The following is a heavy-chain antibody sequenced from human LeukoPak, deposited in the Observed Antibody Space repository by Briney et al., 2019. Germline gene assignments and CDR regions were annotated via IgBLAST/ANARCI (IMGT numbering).Heavy chain of an antibody. V-gene: IGHV1-18*01. D-gene: IGHD3-22*01. Sequence: ASVKVSCKASGYTFTSYGISWVRQAPGQGLEWMGWISAYNGNTNYAQKLQGRVTMTTDTSTSTADMELRSLRSDDTAVYYCARDRRLYYDSSGYYEGYYYYGMDVWGQGTTVTVSS. CDR1: GYTFTSYG. CDR3: ARDRRLYYDSSGYYEGYYYYGMDV. CDR2: ISAYNGNT. J-gene: IGHJ6*02.